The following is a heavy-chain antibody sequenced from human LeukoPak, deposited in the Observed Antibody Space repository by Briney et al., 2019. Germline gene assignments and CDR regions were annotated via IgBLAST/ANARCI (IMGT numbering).Heavy chain of an antibody. D-gene: IGHD4-17*01. CDR3: ARDPRTTGKSNYGMDV. Sequence: ARGSLRHSRAPSRVTLCGNYMRWVCEPPGRGVEWVSISYSGSTTYYADSVQGRFTIYRDNSKNTVYLQMNSLRVEDTAVYYCARDPRTTGKSNYGMDVWGQGTTVTVSS. V-gene: IGHV3-53*01. J-gene: IGHJ6*02. CDR2: SYSGSTT. CDR1: RVTLCGNY.